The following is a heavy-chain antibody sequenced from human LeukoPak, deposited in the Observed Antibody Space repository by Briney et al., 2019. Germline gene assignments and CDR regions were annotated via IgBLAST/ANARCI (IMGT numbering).Heavy chain of an antibody. Sequence: PETLSLTCALSGGSISSSNWWSWVRQSPEKGLEWIGEIHHSGTTNYNPSLKRRVTISLDKSKNQFSLKLSSVAAADTAVYYCARLGVVATINNYFDYWGQGTLVTVSS. V-gene: IGHV4-4*03. CDR1: GGSISSSNW. CDR2: IHHSGTT. D-gene: IGHD5-12*01. CDR3: ARLGVVATINNYFDY. J-gene: IGHJ4*02.